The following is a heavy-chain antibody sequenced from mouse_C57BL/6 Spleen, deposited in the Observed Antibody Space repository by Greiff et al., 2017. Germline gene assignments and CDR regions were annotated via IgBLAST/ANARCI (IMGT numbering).Heavy chain of an antibody. CDR2: IDPNSGGT. J-gene: IGHJ2*01. Sequence: QVHVKQPGAELVKPGASVKLSCKASGYTFTSYWMHWVKQRPGRGLEWIGRIDPNSGGTKYNEKFKSKATLTVDKPSSTAYMQLSSLTSEDSAVYYCARGITTVVAHFDYWGQGTTLTVSS. V-gene: IGHV1-72*01. CDR3: ARGITTVVAHFDY. D-gene: IGHD1-1*01. CDR1: GYTFTSYW.